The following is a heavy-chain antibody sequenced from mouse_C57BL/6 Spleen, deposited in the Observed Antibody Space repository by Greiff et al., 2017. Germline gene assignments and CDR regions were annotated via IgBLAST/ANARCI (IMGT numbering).Heavy chain of an antibody. J-gene: IGHJ2*01. CDR2: IDPETGGT. CDR3: TRKGGNRVCFDY. Sequence: VQLQQSGAELVRPGASVTLSCKASGYTFTDYEMHWVKQTPVHGLEWIGAIDPETGGTAYNQKFKGKAILTADKSSSTAYMELRSLTSEDSAVYYCTRKGGNRVCFDYWGQGTTLTVSS. V-gene: IGHV1-15*01. D-gene: IGHD2-1*01. CDR1: GYTFTDYE.